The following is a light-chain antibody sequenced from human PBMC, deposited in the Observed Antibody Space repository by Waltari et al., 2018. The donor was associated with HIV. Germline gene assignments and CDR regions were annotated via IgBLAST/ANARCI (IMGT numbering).Light chain of an antibody. Sequence: ISLNHSPLTLSVPPGATVTLACRASQNIDSYLSWDQHRSAQPPKLLVYGATTRATGVPARFRGSGSQTDFKLIIDGLQTDDCAVYYCHQYHAWPRCTFGQGTTVEIK. CDR2: GAT. V-gene: IGKV3D-15*01. CDR3: HQYHAWPRCT. J-gene: IGKJ2*02. CDR1: QNIDSY.